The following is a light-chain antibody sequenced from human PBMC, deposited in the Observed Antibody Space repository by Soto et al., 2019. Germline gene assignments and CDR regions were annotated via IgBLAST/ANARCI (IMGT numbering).Light chain of an antibody. Sequence: DIQLTQSPSFLSASVGDRVTITCRASQGIDNYLAWYQQKPGKAPKLLIYAASTLQSGVPSRFTGSGSGTDFTLTISSLQPEDAATYYCQKCKVAPFTFGGGTEVDIK. CDR3: QKCKVAPFT. CDR2: AAS. V-gene: IGKV1-27*01. CDR1: QGIDNY. J-gene: IGKJ4*01.